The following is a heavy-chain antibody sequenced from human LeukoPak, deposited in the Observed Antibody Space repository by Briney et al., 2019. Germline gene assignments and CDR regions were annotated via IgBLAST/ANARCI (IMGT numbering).Heavy chain of an antibody. V-gene: IGHV3-23*01. D-gene: IGHD6-19*01. CDR1: GFTFSDYA. J-gene: IGHJ5*02. CDR3: AKWASSGWLLYWFDP. CDR2: ISGSGAST. Sequence: GGSLRLSCAASGFTFSDYAMTSVRQAPGKGLQWVSGISGSGASTYYGDSVKGRFTISRDNSKNTLYLQIDSLRVEDTAVYYCAKWASSGWLLYWFDPWGQGTLVTVSS.